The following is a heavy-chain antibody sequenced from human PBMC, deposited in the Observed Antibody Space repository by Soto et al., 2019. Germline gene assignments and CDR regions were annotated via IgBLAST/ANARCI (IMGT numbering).Heavy chain of an antibody. V-gene: IGHV3-30*04. Sequence: QVQLVESGGGVVQPGRSLRLSCAASGFTFSSYAMHWVRQAPGKGLEWVAVISYDGRNKYYADSVKGRFTISRDNSKNPLYLQMNSLRAEDTAVYYCASLSTGDWFDPWGQGTLVTVSS. J-gene: IGHJ5*02. CDR1: GFTFSSYA. CDR2: ISYDGRNK. CDR3: ASLSTGDWFDP.